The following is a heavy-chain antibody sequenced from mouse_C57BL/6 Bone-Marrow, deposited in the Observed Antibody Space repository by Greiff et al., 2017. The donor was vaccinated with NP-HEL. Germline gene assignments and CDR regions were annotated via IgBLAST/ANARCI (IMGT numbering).Heavy chain of an antibody. D-gene: IGHD2-4*01. J-gene: IGHJ4*01. CDR2: IDPENGDT. V-gene: IGHV14-4*01. CDR1: GFNIKDDY. Sequence: VQLKESGAELVRPGASVKLSCTASGFNIKDDYMHWVKQRPEQGLEWIGWIDPENGDTEYASKFQGKATITADTSSNTAYLQLSSLTSEDTAVYYCTKLRGFYYAMDYWGQGTSVTVSS. CDR3: TKLRGFYYAMDY.